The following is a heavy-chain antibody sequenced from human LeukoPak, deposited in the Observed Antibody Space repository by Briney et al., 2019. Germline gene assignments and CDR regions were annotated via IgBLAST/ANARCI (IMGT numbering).Heavy chain of an antibody. J-gene: IGHJ5*02. CDR1: GFTFSSYW. CDR3: ARISRANCDH. D-gene: IGHD4/OR15-4a*01. Sequence: PGGSLRLSCAASGFTFSSYWMHWVRQAPGKGLVWVSRLNSDESSISYADSVKGRFTISRDNAKNSLYLQMNSLTTEDTAVYYCARISRANCDHWGQGTLVTVSP. CDR2: LNSDESSI. V-gene: IGHV3-74*01.